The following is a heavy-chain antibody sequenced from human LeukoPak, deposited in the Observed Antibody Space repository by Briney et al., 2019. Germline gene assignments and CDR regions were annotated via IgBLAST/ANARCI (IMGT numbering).Heavy chain of an antibody. V-gene: IGHV3-23*01. Sequence: GGSLRLSCAASGFTFSSYAMSWVRQAPGKGLEWVSAISGSGGSAYDADSVKGRFTISRDNSKNTLYLQMNSLSADDTAVYYCAKDPRLGYCSSTSCYLGLYFDFWGQGTLVTVSS. CDR3: AKDPRLGYCSSTSCYLGLYFDF. CDR1: GFTFSSYA. J-gene: IGHJ4*02. CDR2: ISGSGGSA. D-gene: IGHD2-2*01.